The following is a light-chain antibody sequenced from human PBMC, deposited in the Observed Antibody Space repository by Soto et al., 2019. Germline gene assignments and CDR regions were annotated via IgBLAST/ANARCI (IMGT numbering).Light chain of an antibody. Sequence: VLTQPPSVSGAPGRRVTISCTGSSSNIGAGYDVHWYQQLPGTAPKLLIYGNSNRPSGVPDRFSGSKSGTSASLAITGLQAEDEADYYCQSYDSSLSGFYVFGTGTKVTVL. J-gene: IGLJ1*01. CDR3: QSYDSSLSGFYV. CDR1: SSNIGAGYD. V-gene: IGLV1-40*01. CDR2: GNS.